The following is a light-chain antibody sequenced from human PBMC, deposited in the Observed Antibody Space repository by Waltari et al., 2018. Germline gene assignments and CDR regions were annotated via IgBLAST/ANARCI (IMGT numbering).Light chain of an antibody. V-gene: IGKV1-12*01. Sequence: DIQMTQSPSSVSASVGDRVTVSCRASQGISTWLAWYQQKPGKAPKLLIYAASTLPSVDPSRFSGSVSGTDFTLTISGLQPEDFATYFCQQGNSFPPTFGQGTRVEV. CDR1: QGISTW. CDR3: QQGNSFPPT. CDR2: AAS. J-gene: IGKJ1*01.